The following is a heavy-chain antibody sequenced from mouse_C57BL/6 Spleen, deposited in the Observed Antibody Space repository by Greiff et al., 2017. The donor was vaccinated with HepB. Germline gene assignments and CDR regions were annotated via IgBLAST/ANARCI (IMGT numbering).Heavy chain of an antibody. J-gene: IGHJ2*01. V-gene: IGHV1-82*01. Sequence: VQLQESGPELVKPGASVKISCKASGYAFSSSWMNWVKQRPGQGLEWIGRIYPGDGDTNYNGKFKGKATLTADKSSSTAYMQLSSLTSEDSAVYYCARSKRGPFDYWGKGTTLTVSS. D-gene: IGHD4-1*01. CDR3: ARSKRGPFDY. CDR2: IYPGDGDT. CDR1: GYAFSSSW.